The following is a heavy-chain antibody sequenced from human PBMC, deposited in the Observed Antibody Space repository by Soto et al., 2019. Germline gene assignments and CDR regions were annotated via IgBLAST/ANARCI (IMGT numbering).Heavy chain of an antibody. CDR3: ARDPGPRAVAGNFQDY. Sequence: EVQLVESGGGLVQPGGSLRLSCAASGFTVSSNYMSWVRQAPGKGLEWVSVIYSGGSTYYADSVKGRFTISRDNSKNTLYLQMNSLRAEDTAVYYCARDPGPRAVAGNFQDYWGQGTLVTVSS. CDR1: GFTVSSNY. J-gene: IGHJ4*02. V-gene: IGHV3-66*01. D-gene: IGHD6-19*01. CDR2: IYSGGST.